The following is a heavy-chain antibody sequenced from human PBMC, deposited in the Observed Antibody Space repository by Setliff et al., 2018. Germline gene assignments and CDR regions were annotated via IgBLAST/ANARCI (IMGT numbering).Heavy chain of an antibody. D-gene: IGHD1-26*01. J-gene: IGHJ3*01. CDR3: VREYSGGGLT. CDR1: GYTFTSYG. V-gene: IGHV1-18*01. Sequence: ASVKVSCKASGYTFTSYGFSWVRQAPGQGLEWMGRISVYNGNTNYGQKYQGRVAMTTDTSTNTVYKELRSLRSDDTAVYFCVREYSGGGLTWGQGTMVTVSS. CDR2: ISVYNGNT.